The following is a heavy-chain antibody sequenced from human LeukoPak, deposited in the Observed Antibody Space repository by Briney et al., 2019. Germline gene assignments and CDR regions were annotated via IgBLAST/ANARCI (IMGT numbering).Heavy chain of an antibody. CDR3: ARRDSNGYIPY. J-gene: IGHJ4*02. D-gene: IGHD3-22*01. CDR2: NRNKVNSYST. V-gene: IGHV3-72*01. CDR1: GFTFSDYY. Sequence: GGSLRLSCAASGFTFSDYYMDWVRQAPGKGLEWVGRNRNKVNSYSTEYAASVKGRFTISRDDSKNSVYLQMNSLKIEDTAVYFCARRDSNGYIPYWGQGTLVTVSS.